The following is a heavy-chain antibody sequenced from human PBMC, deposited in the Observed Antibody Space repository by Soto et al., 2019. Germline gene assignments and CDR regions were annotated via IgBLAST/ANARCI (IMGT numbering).Heavy chain of an antibody. CDR1: GFTFSSYG. D-gene: IGHD6-19*01. Sequence: QVQLVESGGGVVQPGRSLRLSCAASGFTFSSYGMHWVRQAPGKGLEWVAVISYDGSNKYYADSVKDRFTISRDNSKNTLYLQMNSLRAEDTAVYYCAKDRRYSSGWGTFDYWGQGTLVTVSS. J-gene: IGHJ4*02. CDR2: ISYDGSNK. V-gene: IGHV3-30*18. CDR3: AKDRRYSSGWGTFDY.